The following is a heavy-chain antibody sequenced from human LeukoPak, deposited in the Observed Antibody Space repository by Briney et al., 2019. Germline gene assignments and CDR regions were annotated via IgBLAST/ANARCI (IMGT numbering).Heavy chain of an antibody. Sequence: ASVKVSCKASGYTFTSYGISWVRQAPGQGLEWMGWISAYNGYTNYAQKLQGRVTMTTDTSTSTAYMELRSLRSDDTAVYYCARSPSPNYYDSSGYYSHYYYYYMDVWGKGTTVTVSS. CDR3: ARSPSPNYYDSSGYYSHYYYYYMDV. CDR2: ISAYNGYT. J-gene: IGHJ6*03. V-gene: IGHV1-18*01. CDR1: GYTFTSYG. D-gene: IGHD3-22*01.